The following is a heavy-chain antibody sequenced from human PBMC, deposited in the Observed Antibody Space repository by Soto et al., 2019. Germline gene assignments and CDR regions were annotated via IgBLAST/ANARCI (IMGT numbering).Heavy chain of an antibody. V-gene: IGHV2-70*11. J-gene: IGHJ6*01. CDR3: AWFSLGEFEYCYGMDV. CDR1: GFSLSTSGMC. D-gene: IGHD3-16*01. Sequence: SGPTLVNPTQTLTLTCTFSGFSLSTSGMCVSWIRQPPGKALEWLARIDWDDDKYYSTSLKTRLTISKDTSKNQVVLTMTNMDPVDTATYYCAWFSLGEFEYCYGMDVWGRRYTVTVSS. CDR2: IDWDDDK.